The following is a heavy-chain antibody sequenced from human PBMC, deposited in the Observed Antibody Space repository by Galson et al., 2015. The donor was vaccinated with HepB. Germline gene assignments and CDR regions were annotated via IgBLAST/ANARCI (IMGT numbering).Heavy chain of an antibody. Sequence: SLRLSCAASGFIVSSHYMTWVRQTPGRGLEWVSVIFGGDSTYYADSVKGRFTISRDHSKNPVYLQMNSLGAGDSALYYCARGLGTRFSNSWYFYDGMDVWGQGTTVIVSS. CDR3: ARGLGTRFSNSWYFYDGMDV. J-gene: IGHJ6*02. CDR1: GFIVSSHY. CDR2: IFGGDST. D-gene: IGHD2/OR15-2a*01. V-gene: IGHV3-66*01.